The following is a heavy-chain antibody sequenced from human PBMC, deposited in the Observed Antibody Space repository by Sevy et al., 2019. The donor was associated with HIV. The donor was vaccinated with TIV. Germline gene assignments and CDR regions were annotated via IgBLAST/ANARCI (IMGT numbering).Heavy chain of an antibody. Sequence: SLKISCAASGFTFDDYAMHWVRQAPGKGLEWVSGISWNSGSIGYADSVKGRLTISRDNAKNSLYLQMNRLRAEDTALYYCAKDIRGLYSYDAFDIWGQGTMVTVSS. CDR1: GFTFDDYA. CDR3: AKDIRGLYSYDAFDI. D-gene: IGHD5-18*01. V-gene: IGHV3-9*01. CDR2: ISWNSGSI. J-gene: IGHJ3*02.